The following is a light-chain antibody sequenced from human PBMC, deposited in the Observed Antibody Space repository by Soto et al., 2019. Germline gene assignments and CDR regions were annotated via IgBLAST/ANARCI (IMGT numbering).Light chain of an antibody. CDR1: QSVSNN. V-gene: IGKV3-15*01. CDR3: QQYNNWPPLT. Sequence: EIVMTQSPATLSVSPGDGATLSCRASQSVSNNLAWYQQKPGQAPRLLIYGASTRPTGIPARFSGSGSGTEFTLTISSLQSEDFAVYYCQQYNNWPPLTFGGGTKVDIK. J-gene: IGKJ4*01. CDR2: GAS.